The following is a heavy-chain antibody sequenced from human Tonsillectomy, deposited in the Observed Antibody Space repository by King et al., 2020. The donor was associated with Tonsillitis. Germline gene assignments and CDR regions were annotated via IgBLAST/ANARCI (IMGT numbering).Heavy chain of an antibody. CDR1: GFTFSSYG. J-gene: IGHJ4*02. V-gene: IGHV3-30*18. CDR3: AKVYSSGWYLGEGDYFDY. Sequence: QLVQSGGGVVQPGRSLRLSCAASGFTFSSYGMHWVRQAPGKGLEWVAVISYDGSNKYYADSVKGRFTISRDNSKNTLYLQMNSLRAEDTAVYYCAKVYSSGWYLGEGDYFDYWGQGTLVTVSS. D-gene: IGHD6-19*01. CDR2: ISYDGSNK.